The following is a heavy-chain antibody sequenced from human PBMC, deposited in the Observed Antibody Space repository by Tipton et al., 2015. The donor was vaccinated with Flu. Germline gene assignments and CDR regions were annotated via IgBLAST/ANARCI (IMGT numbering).Heavy chain of an antibody. D-gene: IGHD3-22*01. CDR1: GGSISSGSYY. CDR2: IYTSGST. Sequence: TLSLTCTVSGGSISSGSYYWSWIRPPAGKGLEWIGRIYTSGSTNYNPSLKSRVTISVDTSKNQFSLKLTSVTAADTAVYYCATFPQVFTFDGSDYNPKFAYFELWGRGTLVTVSS. CDR3: ATFPQVFTFDGSDYNPKFAYFEL. V-gene: IGHV4-61*02. J-gene: IGHJ2*01.